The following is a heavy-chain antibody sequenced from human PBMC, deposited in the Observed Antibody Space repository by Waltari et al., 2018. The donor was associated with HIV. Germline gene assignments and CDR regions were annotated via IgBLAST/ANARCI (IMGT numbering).Heavy chain of an antibody. CDR2: ISHSGNT. D-gene: IGHD3-10*01. Sequence: QLQLQESGPGLVKPSGTLSLTCSVSGDSVTSGDTFWDWVLQRPGKVLEWVATISHSGNTYYNPSLKSRVTVSVDTSMNQFSLKMRSVTAADTAVYFCARHNLLGRVGRIDPWGQGILVTVSS. CDR3: ARHNLLGRVGRIDP. V-gene: IGHV4-39*01. CDR1: GDSVTSGDTF. J-gene: IGHJ5*02.